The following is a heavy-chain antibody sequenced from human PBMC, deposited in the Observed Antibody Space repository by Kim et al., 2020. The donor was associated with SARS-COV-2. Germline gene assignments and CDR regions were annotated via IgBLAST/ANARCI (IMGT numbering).Heavy chain of an antibody. CDR3: VKNGRNYGADL. V-gene: IGHV3-64D*06. D-gene: IGHD1-7*01. Sequence: GGSLRLSCSGSGFTFSEYAIHWVRRAPGKGLEYVSATTRSGDGSFYADSVEDRFTVSRDNSKNTLYLQMNSLRVEDTSVYYCVKNGRNYGADLWGQGTLVIVSS. J-gene: IGHJ5*02. CDR2: TTRSGDGS. CDR1: GFTFSEYA.